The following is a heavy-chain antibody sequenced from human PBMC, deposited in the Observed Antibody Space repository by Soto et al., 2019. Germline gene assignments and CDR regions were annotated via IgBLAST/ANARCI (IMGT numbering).Heavy chain of an antibody. D-gene: IGHD6-25*01. V-gene: IGHV3-23*01. J-gene: IGHJ4*02. CDR1: GFTFSSHV. CDR3: ARSREIIASAGSFDY. Sequence: EVQFLESGGGLVQPGGSLRLSCAASGFTFSSHVMSWVRQAPGKGLEWVSGISTGGGSTDYADSVKGRFTISRDNSKNTLHLQMKSLRAEDTAVYYCARSREIIASAGSFDYWGQGTLVTVSS. CDR2: ISTGGGST.